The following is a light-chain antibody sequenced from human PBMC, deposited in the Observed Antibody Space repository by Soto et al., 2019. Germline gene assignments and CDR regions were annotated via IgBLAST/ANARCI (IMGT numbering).Light chain of an antibody. CDR2: DAS. J-gene: IGKJ1*01. V-gene: IGKV3-11*01. CDR3: QQRSNWPAT. Sequence: ENVLTPSPATLSLSPGERATLSCRASQSVSSYLAWYQQKPGQAPRLLIYDASNRATGIPARFSGSGSGTDFTLTISSLEPEDFAVYYCQQRSNWPATFGQGTKVDIK. CDR1: QSVSSY.